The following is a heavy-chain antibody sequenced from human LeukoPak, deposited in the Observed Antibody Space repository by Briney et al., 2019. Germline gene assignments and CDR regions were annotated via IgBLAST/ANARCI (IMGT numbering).Heavy chain of an antibody. J-gene: IGHJ4*02. CDR1: GYSFTSYW. Sequence: GESLKISCKGSGYSFTSYWIGWVRQMPGKGLEWMGIIYPGDSDTRYSPSFQGQVTISADKSISTAYLQWSSLKASDTAMYYCARQAYHDYVWGSYRSNRYFDYWGQGTLVTVSS. CDR3: ARQAYHDYVWGSYRSNRYFDY. V-gene: IGHV5-51*01. D-gene: IGHD3-16*02. CDR2: IYPGDSDT.